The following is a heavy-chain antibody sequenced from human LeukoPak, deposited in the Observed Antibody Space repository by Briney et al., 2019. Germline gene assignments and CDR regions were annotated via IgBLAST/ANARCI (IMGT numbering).Heavy chain of an antibody. CDR3: ARDSSGLYDY. J-gene: IGHJ4*02. D-gene: IGHD3-3*01. CDR1: GGSISSSSYY. Sequence: SETLSLTCTVSGGSISSSSYYWGWIRQPPGKGLEWIGYIYYSGSTYYNPSLKSRVTISVDTSKNQFSLKLSSVTAADTAVYYCARDSSGLYDYWGQGTLVTVSS. V-gene: IGHV4-31*03. CDR2: IYYSGST.